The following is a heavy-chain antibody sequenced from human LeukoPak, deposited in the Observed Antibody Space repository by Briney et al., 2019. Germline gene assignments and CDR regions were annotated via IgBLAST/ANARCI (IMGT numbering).Heavy chain of an antibody. D-gene: IGHD2-2*02. CDR1: GGSFSGYY. J-gene: IGHJ4*02. CDR3: ARLPSRVVPAAIFYMDV. Sequence: PSETLSLTCAVYGGSFSGYYWSWIRQPPGKGLEWIGEINHSGSTNYNPSLKSRVTISVDTSKNQFSLKLSSVTAADTAVYYCARLPSRVVPAAIFYMDVWGQGTLVTVSS. CDR2: INHSGST. V-gene: IGHV4-34*01.